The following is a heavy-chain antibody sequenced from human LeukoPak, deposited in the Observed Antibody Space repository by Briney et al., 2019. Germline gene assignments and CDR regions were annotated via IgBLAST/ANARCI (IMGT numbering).Heavy chain of an antibody. CDR3: ARDPPGYRIRYIDY. CDR1: GGSFSGYY. V-gene: IGHV3-11*06. J-gene: IGHJ4*02. CDR2: ISLSGSDT. Sequence: LSLTCAVYGGSFSGYYWSWVRQAPGKGLEWVSYISLSGSDTYYADSVTGRFTISRDNAKNSLYLQMNSLRDEDTAVYYCARDPPGYRIRYIDYWGQGTLVTVSS. D-gene: IGHD1-14*01.